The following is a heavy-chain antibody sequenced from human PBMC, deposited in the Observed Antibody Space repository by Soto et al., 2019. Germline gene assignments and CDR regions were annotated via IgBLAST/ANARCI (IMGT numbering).Heavy chain of an antibody. Sequence: PLATRSLTFPLSGLSVSSGNLWTRVRQPPGKGLEWIGEISHSGSTNYNPSLKSRVTISVDTSKNQFSLKLSSVTAADTAVYYCAKVIGGWYGLNWFDPWGQGTLVTVSS. CDR2: ISHSGST. D-gene: IGHD6-19*01. CDR3: AKVIGGWYGLNWFDP. V-gene: IGHV4-4*02. CDR1: GLSVSSGNL. J-gene: IGHJ5*02.